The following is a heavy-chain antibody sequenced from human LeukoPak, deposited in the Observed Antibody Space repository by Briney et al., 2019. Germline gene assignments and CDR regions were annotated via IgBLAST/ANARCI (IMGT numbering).Heavy chain of an antibody. CDR3: TTDEYCSGGSCYWFDP. CDR2: IKSKTDGCTT. Sequence: PGGSLRLSCAASGFTFSNAWMSWVRQAPGKGLEWVGRIKSKTDGCTTDYAAPVKGRFTISRDDSKNTLYLQMNSLKTEDTAVYYCTTDEYCSGGSCYWFDPWGQGTLVTVSS. J-gene: IGHJ5*02. CDR1: GFTFSNAW. V-gene: IGHV3-15*01. D-gene: IGHD2-15*01.